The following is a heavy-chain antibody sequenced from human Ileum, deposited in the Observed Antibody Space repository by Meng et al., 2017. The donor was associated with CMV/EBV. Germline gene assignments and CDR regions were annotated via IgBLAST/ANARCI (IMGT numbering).Heavy chain of an antibody. CDR2: ITIGGGGT. CDR1: GFTFSSYW. V-gene: IGHV3-23*01. D-gene: IGHD1-26*01. Sequence: GESLKISCAASGFTFSSYWMYWVRQAPGKGLEWVSVITIGGGGTYADSVKGRFIISRDNSKNTLYLQMNALRAEDTAVYYCAKETPGTLDIWGQGTMVTVSS. CDR3: AKETPGTLDI. J-gene: IGHJ3*02.